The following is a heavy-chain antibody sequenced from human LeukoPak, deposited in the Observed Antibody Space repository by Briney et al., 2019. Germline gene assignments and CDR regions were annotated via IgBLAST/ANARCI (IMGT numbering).Heavy chain of an antibody. CDR2: IRYDGSNK. Sequence: GGSLRLSCAASGFTFSSYGTHWVRQAPGKGLEWVAFIRYDGSNKYYADSVRGRFTISRDNSKNTLYLQMNSLRAEDTAVYYCAKPDRKYCSSTSCRGWYFDYWGQGTLVTVSS. CDR3: AKPDRKYCSSTSCRGWYFDY. J-gene: IGHJ4*02. V-gene: IGHV3-30*02. D-gene: IGHD2-2*01. CDR1: GFTFSSYG.